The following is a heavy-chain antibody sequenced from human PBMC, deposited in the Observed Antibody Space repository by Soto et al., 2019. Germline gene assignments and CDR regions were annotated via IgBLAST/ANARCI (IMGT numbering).Heavy chain of an antibody. D-gene: IGHD2-8*02. CDR3: ARDGVVRNTGGYGMDV. CDR2: TYYRSQWFN. CDR1: GDSVSSNTAT. J-gene: IGHJ6*02. Sequence: SQTLSLTCVISGDSVSSNTATWNWIRQSPSRGLEWLGRTYYRSQWFNNYAVSVKSRITVNPDTSKNQFSLQLSSVTPEDTAVYYCARDGVVRNTGGYGMDVWGHGTTVTVSS. V-gene: IGHV6-1*01.